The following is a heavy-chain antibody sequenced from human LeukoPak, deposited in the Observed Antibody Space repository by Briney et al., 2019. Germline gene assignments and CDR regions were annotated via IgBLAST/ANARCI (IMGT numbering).Heavy chain of an antibody. Sequence: SETLSLTCTVSGGSISPYYWTWIRQPPGKGLEWIGYIYYSGSTNYNPSLKSRVTISVDTSKNQVSLNLSSVTAADTAVYYCARGGGFDMGGYYFDYWGQGTLVTVSS. V-gene: IGHV4-59*01. J-gene: IGHJ4*02. CDR2: IYYSGST. D-gene: IGHD5-12*01. CDR1: GGSISPYY. CDR3: ARGGGFDMGGYYFDY.